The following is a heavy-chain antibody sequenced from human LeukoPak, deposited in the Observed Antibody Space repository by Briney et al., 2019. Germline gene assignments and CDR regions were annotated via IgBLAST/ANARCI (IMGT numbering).Heavy chain of an antibody. CDR1: GFTFSSYA. V-gene: IGHV3-30-3*01. CDR3: ARDGGYSSSWYPNY. J-gene: IGHJ4*02. Sequence: GGSLRLSCAASGFTFSSYAMHWVRQAPGKGLEWVAVISYDGSSKYYADSVKGRFTISRDNSKNMLYLQMNSLRAEDTAVYYCARDGGYSSSWYPNYWGQGTLVTVSS. D-gene: IGHD6-13*01. CDR2: ISYDGSSK.